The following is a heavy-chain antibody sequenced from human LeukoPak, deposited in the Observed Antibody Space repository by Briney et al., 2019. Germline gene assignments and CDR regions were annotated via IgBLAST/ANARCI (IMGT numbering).Heavy chain of an antibody. CDR3: ARVKIGNDILTGPWDAFDI. J-gene: IGHJ3*02. CDR2: ISYDGSNK. CDR1: GFTFSSYA. Sequence: GGSLRLSCAASGFTFSSYAMHWVRQAPGKGLEWVAVISYDGSNKYYADSVKGRFTISRDNSKNTLYLQMNSLRAEDTAVYYCARVKIGNDILTGPWDAFDIWGQGTMVTVSS. V-gene: IGHV3-30-3*01. D-gene: IGHD3-9*01.